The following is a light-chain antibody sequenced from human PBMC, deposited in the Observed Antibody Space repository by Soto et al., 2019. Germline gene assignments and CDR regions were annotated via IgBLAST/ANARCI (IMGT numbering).Light chain of an antibody. CDR1: QSVSSSY. J-gene: IGKJ2*01. V-gene: IGKV3-20*01. Sequence: EIVLTQSPGTLSLSPGERATLSCRASQSVSSSYLAWYQQKPGQAPRLLIYGASSRATGIPDRFSGSGSGTDFTLTISRLEPEDFAVYYCQQYDNLPRHTFGQGTKLEIK. CDR2: GAS. CDR3: QQYDNLPRHT.